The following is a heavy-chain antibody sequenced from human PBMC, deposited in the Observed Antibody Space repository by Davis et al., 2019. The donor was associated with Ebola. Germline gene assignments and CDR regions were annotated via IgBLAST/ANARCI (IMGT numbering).Heavy chain of an antibody. CDR3: ARAPYYYDVSGFYVDY. Sequence: KVSCKASGYSFSGYWIVWVRQMPGKGLEWMGIIYPGDSDTRYSPSFQGQVTFPADKSISTVYLQWSSLKASDTATYYCARAPYYYDVSGFYVDYWGQGTLVTVSS. CDR1: GYSFSGYW. D-gene: IGHD3-22*01. CDR2: IYPGDSDT. V-gene: IGHV5-51*01. J-gene: IGHJ4*02.